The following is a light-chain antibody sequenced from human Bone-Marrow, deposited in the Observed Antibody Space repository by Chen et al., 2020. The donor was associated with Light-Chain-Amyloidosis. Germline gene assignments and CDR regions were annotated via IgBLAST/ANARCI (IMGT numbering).Light chain of an antibody. Sequence: EIVLTQSPGTLSLSPGEVANLSCRARQTISSNYLTWYQLKFGQAPRLLIYGSSSRATGIPDRFPGSGSGTDFTLTINRLEPEDFAMYYCQQYGTSPLTFGGGTKVEIK. CDR3: QQYGTSPLT. V-gene: IGKV3-20*01. J-gene: IGKJ4*01. CDR2: GSS. CDR1: QTISSNY.